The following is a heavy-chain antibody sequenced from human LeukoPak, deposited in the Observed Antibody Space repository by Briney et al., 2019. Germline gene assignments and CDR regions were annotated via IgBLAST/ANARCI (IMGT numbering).Heavy chain of an antibody. CDR2: IYTSGST. CDR1: GGSISSYY. J-gene: IGHJ5*02. CDR3: ARDYAYYYDSSGYFHWFDP. Sequence: PSETLSLTCTVSGGSISSYYWSWIRQPAGKGLEWIGRIYTSGSTNYNPSLKSRVTMSVDTSKTQFSLKLSSVTAADTAVYYCARDYAYYYDSSGYFHWFDPWGQGTLVTVSS. D-gene: IGHD3-22*01. V-gene: IGHV4-4*07.